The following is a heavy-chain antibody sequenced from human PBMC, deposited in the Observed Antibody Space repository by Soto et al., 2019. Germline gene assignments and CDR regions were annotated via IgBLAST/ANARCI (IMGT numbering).Heavy chain of an antibody. CDR1: GFTFSSYA. D-gene: IGHD2-2*01. V-gene: IGHV3-30-3*01. J-gene: IGHJ4*02. Sequence: QVQLVESGGGVDQPGRSLRLSCAASGFTFSSYAMHWVRQAPGKGLEWVAVISYDGSNKYYADSVKGRFTISRDNSKNTLYLPMYSLRAEDTAVYYCARDYGVTSSFDYWGQGTLVTVSS. CDR2: ISYDGSNK. CDR3: ARDYGVTSSFDY.